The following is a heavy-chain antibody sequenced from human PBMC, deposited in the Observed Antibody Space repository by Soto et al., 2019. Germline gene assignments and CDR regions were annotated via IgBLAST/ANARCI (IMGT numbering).Heavy chain of an antibody. CDR2: IIPIFGTA. V-gene: IGHV1-69*13. J-gene: IGHJ6*02. CDR3: ARVPFSTAMVTYYYYGMDV. D-gene: IGHD5-18*01. Sequence: SVKVSCKASGGTFSSYAISWVRQAPGQGLEWMGGIIPIFGTANYAQKFQGRGTITADESTSTAYKELSSLRSEDTAVYYCARVPFSTAMVTYYYYGMDVWGQGTTVTVSS. CDR1: GGTFSSYA.